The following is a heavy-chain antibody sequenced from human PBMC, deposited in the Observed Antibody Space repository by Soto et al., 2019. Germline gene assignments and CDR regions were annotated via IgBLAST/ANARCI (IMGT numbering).Heavy chain of an antibody. CDR2: ISSSSSTI. CDR3: ASWAAAGQTHYY. D-gene: IGHD6-13*01. CDR1: GFTFSSYS. J-gene: IGHJ4*02. V-gene: IGHV3-48*02. Sequence: EVQLVESGGGLVQPGGSLRLSCAASGFTFSSYSMNWVRQAPGKGLEWVSYISSSSSTIYYADSVKGRFTISRDNAKNSLYLQMNSLRDEDTAVYYCASWAAAGQTHYYWGQGTLVTVSS.